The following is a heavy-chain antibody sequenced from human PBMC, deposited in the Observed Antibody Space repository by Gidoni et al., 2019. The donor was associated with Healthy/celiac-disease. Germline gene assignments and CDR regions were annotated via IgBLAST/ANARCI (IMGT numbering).Heavy chain of an antibody. V-gene: IGHV1-58*01. CDR2: IVVGSGNT. D-gene: IGHD3-10*01. CDR1: GCTFTSSA. Sequence: QMQLVQSGPEVKKPGTPVKVSCKASGCTFTSSAVQWVRQARGQRLEWIGWIVVGSGNTNYAQKFQERVTITRDMSTSTAYMELSSLRSEDTAVYYCAADEKFGEAFDIWGQGTMVTVSS. J-gene: IGHJ3*02. CDR3: AADEKFGEAFDI.